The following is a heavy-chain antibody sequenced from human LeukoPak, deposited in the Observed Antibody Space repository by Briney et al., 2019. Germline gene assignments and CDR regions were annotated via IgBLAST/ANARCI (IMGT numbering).Heavy chain of an antibody. J-gene: IGHJ4*02. CDR3: AKAQNGYLSAVDY. CDR2: ISSSGSTI. Sequence: GGSLRLSCAASGFTFSSYEMNWVRQAPGKGLEWVSYISSSGSTIYYADSVKGRLTISRDNAKNSLYLQMNSLRAEDTAVYYCAKAQNGYLSAVDYGGQGTLVTVSS. CDR1: GFTFSSYE. D-gene: IGHD5-24*01. V-gene: IGHV3-48*03.